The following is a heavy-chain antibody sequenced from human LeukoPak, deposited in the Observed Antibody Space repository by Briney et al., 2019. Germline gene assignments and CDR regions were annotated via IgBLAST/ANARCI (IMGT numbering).Heavy chain of an antibody. D-gene: IGHD6-13*01. Sequence: GGSLRLSCTASGFSLSNHYMRWIRQAPGKGLEWVANINEDGSNKWDLGSVKGRFAVSRDNAWKSLYLQMNSLRAEDTAVYYCAKGLAPPGYSSSFLHNWFDPWGQGTLVTVSS. J-gene: IGHJ5*02. CDR2: INEDGSNK. CDR3: AKGLAPPGYSSSFLHNWFDP. CDR1: GFSLSNHY. V-gene: IGHV3-7*03.